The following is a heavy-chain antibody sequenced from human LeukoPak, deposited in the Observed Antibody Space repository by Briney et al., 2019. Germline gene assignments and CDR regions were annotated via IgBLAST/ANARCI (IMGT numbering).Heavy chain of an antibody. J-gene: IGHJ4*02. CDR3: ARGEAPGSTVTFDY. V-gene: IGHV4-39*07. Sequence: SETLSLTCTVSGGSISSSSYYWGWIRQPPGKGLEWIGSIYYSGSTYYNPSLKSRVTISVDTSKNQFSLKLSSVTAADTAVYYCARGEAPGSTVTFDYWGQGTLVTVSS. CDR2: IYYSGST. D-gene: IGHD4-17*01. CDR1: GGSISSSSYY.